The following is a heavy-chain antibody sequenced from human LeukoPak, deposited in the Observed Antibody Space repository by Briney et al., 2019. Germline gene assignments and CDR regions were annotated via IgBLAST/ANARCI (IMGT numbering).Heavy chain of an antibody. Sequence: GGSLRLSCAASGFTFSSYAMHWVRQAPGKGLEWVAVISYDGSNKYYADSVKGRFTISRDNSKNTLYLQMNSLRAEDTAVYYCAKSTVTTEGGGYYFDYWGQGTPVTVSS. CDR3: AKSTVTTEGGGYYFDY. CDR2: ISYDGSNK. D-gene: IGHD4-17*01. V-gene: IGHV3-30-3*01. CDR1: GFTFSSYA. J-gene: IGHJ4*02.